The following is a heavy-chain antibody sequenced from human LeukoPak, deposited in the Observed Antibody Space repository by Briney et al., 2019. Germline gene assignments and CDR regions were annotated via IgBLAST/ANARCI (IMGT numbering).Heavy chain of an antibody. CDR3: ARELAAAILAIDY. CDR2: IWYDGSNK. Sequence: GGSLRLSCAASGFTFSSYGMHWVRQAPGKGLEWVAVIWYDGSNKYYADSVKGRFTISRDNSKNTLYLQMNSLRAEDTAVYYCARELAAAILAIDYWGQGTLVTVSS. V-gene: IGHV3-33*01. D-gene: IGHD2-2*02. CDR1: GFTFSSYG. J-gene: IGHJ4*02.